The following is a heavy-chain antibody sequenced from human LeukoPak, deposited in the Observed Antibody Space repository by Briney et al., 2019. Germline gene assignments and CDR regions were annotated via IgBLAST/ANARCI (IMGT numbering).Heavy chain of an antibody. D-gene: IGHD3-10*01. V-gene: IGHV1-46*01. J-gene: IGHJ3*02. Sequence: GASVKNSCKASGYTFTSYYMHWVRKAPGQGLEWMGIINPSGGSTSYAQKFQGRVTMTRDMSTSTVYMELSSLRSEDTAVYYCARIGPPKLLWFGELHAFDIWGQGTMVTVSS. CDR2: INPSGGST. CDR3: ARIGPPKLLWFGELHAFDI. CDR1: GYTFTSYY.